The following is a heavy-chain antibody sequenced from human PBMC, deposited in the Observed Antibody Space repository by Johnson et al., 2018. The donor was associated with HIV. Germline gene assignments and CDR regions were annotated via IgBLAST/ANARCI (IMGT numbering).Heavy chain of an antibody. V-gene: IGHV3-11*01. J-gene: IGHJ3*02. CDR3: ARDYSNPPHAFDI. CDR2: ISSSGNTM. CDR1: GFTFSDYY. Sequence: QVQLVESGGGLVNPGGSLRLSCAASGFTFSDYYMSWIRQAPGKGLEWVSYISSSGNTMYYADSVTGRFTISRDNAKNTLYLQMNSLRAEDTAVYYCARDYSNPPHAFDIWGQGTMVTVSS. D-gene: IGHD4-11*01.